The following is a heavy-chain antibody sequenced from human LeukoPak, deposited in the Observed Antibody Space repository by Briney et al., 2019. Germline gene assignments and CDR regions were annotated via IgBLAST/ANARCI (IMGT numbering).Heavy chain of an antibody. J-gene: IGHJ4*02. CDR2: LSGTGGST. CDR1: GFTFSSYG. Sequence: GGSLRLSCAASGFTFSSYGMSWVRQAPGKGLEWVSALSGTGGSTYYADSVKGRFTISRDNSKNTLYLQMNSLRAEDTAVYYCTKDLTTFVPFDYWGQGTLVTVSS. V-gene: IGHV3-23*01. CDR3: TKDLTTFVPFDY. D-gene: IGHD4-17*01.